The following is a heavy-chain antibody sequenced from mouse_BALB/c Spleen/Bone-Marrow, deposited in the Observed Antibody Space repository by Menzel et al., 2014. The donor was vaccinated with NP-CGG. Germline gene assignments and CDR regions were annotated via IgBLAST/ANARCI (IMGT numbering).Heavy chain of an antibody. CDR1: GYTFTDYN. CDR3: ARARGGFL. J-gene: IGHJ3*02. V-gene: IGHV1S29*02. Sequence: VHVKQSGPELVKPGASVKISCKASGYTFTDYNMHWVKQSHGKSLEWIGYIYPYNGGSAYNQKFKSKATLTVDNSSSTVYMALQSVTSGDCAVFFCARARGGFLWGQGSL. CDR2: IYPYNGGS.